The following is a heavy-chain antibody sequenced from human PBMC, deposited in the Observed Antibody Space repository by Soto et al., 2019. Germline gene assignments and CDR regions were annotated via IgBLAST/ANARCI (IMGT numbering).Heavy chain of an antibody. CDR2: ISSSSSTI. J-gene: IGHJ4*02. CDR1: GFTFSSYS. Sequence: GGSLRLSCAASGFTFSSYSMNWVRQAPGKGLEWASYISSSSSTIYYADSVKGRFTISRDNAKNSLYLQMNSLRAEDTAVYYCARGQHYYDSSGYPGYWGQGTLVTVS. V-gene: IGHV3-48*01. D-gene: IGHD3-22*01. CDR3: ARGQHYYDSSGYPGY.